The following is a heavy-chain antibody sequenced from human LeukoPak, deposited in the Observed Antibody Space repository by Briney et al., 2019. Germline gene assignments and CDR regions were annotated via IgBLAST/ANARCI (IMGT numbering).Heavy chain of an antibody. CDR2: IYYRRTT. CDR1: GYSISSGYD. CDR3: ARVGGSNYLDAFDI. Sequence: KASETLSLTCTVSGYSISSGYDWGWIRQPPGKGLEWIGSIYYRRTTYYNPSLKSRVTISVDTSKNQFSLRLNSMTAADTAVYYCARVGGSNYLDAFDIWGQGTAVTVSS. V-gene: IGHV4-38-2*02. D-gene: IGHD1-26*01. J-gene: IGHJ3*02.